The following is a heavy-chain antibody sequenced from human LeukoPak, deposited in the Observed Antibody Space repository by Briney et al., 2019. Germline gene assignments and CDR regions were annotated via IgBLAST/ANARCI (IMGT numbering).Heavy chain of an antibody. V-gene: IGHV4-59*12. CDR3: ARYSMGYGSGSSDAFDI. Sequence: SETLSLTCTVSGGSISSYYWSWIRQPPGKGLEWIGYIYYSGSTNYNPSLKSRVTISVDTSKNQFSLKLSSVTAADTAVYYCARYSMGYGSGSSDAFDIWGQGTMVTVSS. CDR1: GGSISSYY. J-gene: IGHJ3*02. D-gene: IGHD3-10*01. CDR2: IYYSGST.